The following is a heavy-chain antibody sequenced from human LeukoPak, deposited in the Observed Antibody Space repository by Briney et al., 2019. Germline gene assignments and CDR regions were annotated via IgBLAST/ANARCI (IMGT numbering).Heavy chain of an antibody. CDR3: ARGRYYYDSSGRRGFDI. D-gene: IGHD3-22*01. J-gene: IGHJ3*02. CDR1: GYTFTSYD. V-gene: IGHV1-8*01. CDR2: MNPNSGNT. Sequence: ASVKVSCKASGYTFTSYDINWVRQATGQGLEWMGWMNPNSGNTGYAQKFQGRVTMTRNTSISTAYMELSSLRSEDTAVYYCARGRYYYDSSGRRGFDIWGQGTMVTVSS.